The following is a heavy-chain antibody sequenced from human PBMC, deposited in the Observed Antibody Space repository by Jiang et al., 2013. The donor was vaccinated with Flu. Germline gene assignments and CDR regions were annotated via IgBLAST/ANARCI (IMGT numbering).Heavy chain of an antibody. J-gene: IGHJ5*02. Sequence: KPTQTLTLTCTSSGFSLRTTGMCINWIRQPPGKALEWLARIDWDDDKYYSTSLKTRLTISKDTSKNQVVLTMTNMDPVDTATYYCARAQWLVGPGWFDPWGQGTLVTVSS. CDR3: ARAQWLVGPGWFDP. CDR2: IDWDDDK. CDR1: GFSLRTTGMC. V-gene: IGHV2-70*11. D-gene: IGHD6-19*01.